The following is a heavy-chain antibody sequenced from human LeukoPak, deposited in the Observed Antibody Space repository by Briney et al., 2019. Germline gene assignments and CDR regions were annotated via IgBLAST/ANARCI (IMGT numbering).Heavy chain of an antibody. CDR2: ISPSGDTI. J-gene: IGHJ6*03. Sequence: GGSLRLSCAASGFTFGNYEMNWVRQAPGKGLEWVSYISPSGDTIYYADSVKGRFTISRDNSKNTLYLQMNSLRAEDTAVYYCAKAGGGYDARDPLYYYYYMDVWGKGTTVTISS. D-gene: IGHD5-12*01. V-gene: IGHV3-48*03. CDR3: AKAGGGYDARDPLYYYYYMDV. CDR1: GFTFGNYE.